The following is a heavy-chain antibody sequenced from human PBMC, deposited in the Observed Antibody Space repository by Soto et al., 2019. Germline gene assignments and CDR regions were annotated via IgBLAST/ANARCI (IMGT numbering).Heavy chain of an antibody. D-gene: IGHD6-13*01. CDR2: ISYDGSNK. CDR1: GFTFSSYG. Sequence: GGSLRLSCAASGFTFSSYGMHWVRQAPGKGLEWVAVISYDGSNKYYADSVKGRFTISRDNSKNTLYLQMSSLRAEETAVYYCVKDGSSAWHYFYDMDVWGQGTTVTVSS. J-gene: IGHJ6*02. CDR3: VKDGSSAWHYFYDMDV. V-gene: IGHV3-30*18.